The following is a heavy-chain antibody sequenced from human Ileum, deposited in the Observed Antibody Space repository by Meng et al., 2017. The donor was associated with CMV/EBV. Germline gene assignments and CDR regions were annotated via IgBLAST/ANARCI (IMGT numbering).Heavy chain of an antibody. V-gene: IGHV3-72*01. CDR2: SSNKANTYTT. D-gene: IGHD6-19*01. CDR1: GFTFSNYW. CDR3: SVPVAGQVDY. J-gene: IGHJ4*02. Sequence: GESLKISCAGSGFTFSNYWMSWVRQAPGKGLEWIGRSSNKANTYTTGYAASVNGRFTISRDDSKNSVSLQMNSLKTEDSAVYYCSVPVAGQVDYWGQGTLVTVSS.